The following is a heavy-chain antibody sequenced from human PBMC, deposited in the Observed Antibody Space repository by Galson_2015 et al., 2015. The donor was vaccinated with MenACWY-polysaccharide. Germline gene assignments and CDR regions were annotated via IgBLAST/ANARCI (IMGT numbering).Heavy chain of an antibody. Sequence: LRLSCAGSGLTFSSYGMGWVRQAPGKGLEWVSGLSPTTGNTYYADSVRGRFTISRDNSKNTLYLQMDSLRAEDTALYYCAKGAAHYGSGNYYDYWGQRTQVTVSS. J-gene: IGHJ4*02. CDR2: LSPTTGNT. CDR1: GLTFSSYG. D-gene: IGHD3-10*01. CDR3: AKGAAHYGSGNYYDY. V-gene: IGHV3-23*01.